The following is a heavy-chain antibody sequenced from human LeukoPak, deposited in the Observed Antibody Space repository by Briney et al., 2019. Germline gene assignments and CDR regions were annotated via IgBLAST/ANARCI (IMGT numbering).Heavy chain of an antibody. D-gene: IGHD6-19*01. CDR2: IKEDGSEK. J-gene: IGHJ6*04. Sequence: GGSLRLSCAASGFTFSRYWMSWVRQAPGKGLEWVASIKEDGSEKYYVDSVKGRFIISRDNAKNSLSLQMNSLRAEDTAVYYCARDFWQWLTRVYYYYGMDVWGKGTTVTVSS. V-gene: IGHV3-7*03. CDR3: ARDFWQWLTRVYYYYGMDV. CDR1: GFTFSRYW.